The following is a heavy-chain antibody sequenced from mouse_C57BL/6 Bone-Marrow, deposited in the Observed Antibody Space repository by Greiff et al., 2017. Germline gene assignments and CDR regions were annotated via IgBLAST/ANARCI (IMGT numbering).Heavy chain of an antibody. CDR1: GYTFTSYW. V-gene: IGHV1-50*01. J-gene: IGHJ4*01. CDR2: IDPSDSYT. CDR3: ARHYYSNYCYAMDY. Sequence: QVQLQQPGAELVKPGASVKLSCKASGYTFTSYWMQWVKQRPGQGLEWIGEIDPSDSYTNYNQKFKGKATLTVDTSSSTAYMQRSSLTSEDSAVYYCARHYYSNYCYAMDYWGQGTSVTVSS. D-gene: IGHD2-5*01.